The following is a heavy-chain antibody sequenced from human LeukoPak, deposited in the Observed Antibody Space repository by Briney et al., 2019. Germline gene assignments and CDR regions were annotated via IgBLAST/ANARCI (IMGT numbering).Heavy chain of an antibody. CDR1: GGSISGYH. CDR3: ARVPRSYYYYYYMDV. Sequence: SETPSLTCTVSGGSISGYHWSWIRQPPGKGLEWLGYIYYSGSSNYNPSLKSRVTISVDTSKNQFSLKLSSVTAADTAVYYCARVPRSYYYYYYMDVWGKGTTVTVSS. CDR2: IYYSGSS. V-gene: IGHV4-59*01. J-gene: IGHJ6*03.